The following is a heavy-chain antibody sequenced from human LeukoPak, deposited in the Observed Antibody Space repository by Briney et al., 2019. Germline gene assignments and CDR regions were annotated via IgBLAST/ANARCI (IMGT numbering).Heavy chain of an antibody. J-gene: IGHJ3*02. CDR1: GGSISSYY. CDR2: IYTSGST. CDR3: AVVVVIKYDAFDI. Sequence: SETLSLACTVSGGSISSYYWSWIRQPAGKGLEWIGRIYTSGSTNYNPSLKSRVTVSVDTSKNQFSLKLSSVTAADTAVYYCAVVVVIKYDAFDIWGQGTMVTVSS. D-gene: IGHD3-22*01. V-gene: IGHV4-4*07.